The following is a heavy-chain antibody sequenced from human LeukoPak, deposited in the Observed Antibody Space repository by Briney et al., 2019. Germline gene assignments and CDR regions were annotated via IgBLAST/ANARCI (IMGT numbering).Heavy chain of an antibody. Sequence: SETLSLTCTVSGGSISSGNYYWGWIRQAPGKGLEWIGNIYHSGSTYYNPSLKSRVTISVDTSKNQFSLKLNSVTAADTAVYYCARATYYVWGSYLSVDYWGQGSLVTVFS. J-gene: IGHJ4*02. D-gene: IGHD3-16*01. V-gene: IGHV4-39*01. CDR3: ARATYYVWGSYLSVDY. CDR1: GGSISSGNYY. CDR2: IYHSGST.